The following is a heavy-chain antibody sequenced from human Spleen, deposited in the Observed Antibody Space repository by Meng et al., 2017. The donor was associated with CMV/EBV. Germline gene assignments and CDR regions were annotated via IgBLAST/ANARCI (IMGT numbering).Heavy chain of an antibody. V-gene: IGHV4-34*01. D-gene: IGHD5-12*01. CDR2: INHSGST. J-gene: IGHJ5*02. Sequence: YGGAFSGYYSSWIRQPPGKGLEWIGAINHSGSTNYNPSLTSRVTISVDTSKNQFSLKLNSVTAADTAVYYCARGGRGGYARSNWFDPWGQGTLVTVSS. CDR3: ARGGRGGYARSNWFDP. CDR1: GGAFSGYY.